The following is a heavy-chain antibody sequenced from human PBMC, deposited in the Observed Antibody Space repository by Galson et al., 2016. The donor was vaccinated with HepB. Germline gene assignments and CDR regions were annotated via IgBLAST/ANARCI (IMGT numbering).Heavy chain of an antibody. CDR1: GDSVSSNSAA. Sequence: CAISGDSVSSNSAAWNWIRQSPSRGLEWLGRTYYRSKWYNDYAVSVGSRIIVNPDTSKNQFSLQLNSVTPEDTAVYYCVEQRKGAPYGMDVWGQGTTVTVSS. CDR2: TYYRSKWYN. CDR3: VEQRKGAPYGMDV. V-gene: IGHV6-1*01. D-gene: IGHD1/OR15-1a*01. J-gene: IGHJ6*02.